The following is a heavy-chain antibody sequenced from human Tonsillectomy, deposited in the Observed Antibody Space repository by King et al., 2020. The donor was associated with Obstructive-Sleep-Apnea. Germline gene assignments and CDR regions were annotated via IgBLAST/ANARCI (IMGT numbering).Heavy chain of an antibody. D-gene: IGHD3-10*01. V-gene: IGHV3-13*01. CDR2: IDTAGYT. CDR1: GFTFSSYE. J-gene: IGHJ6*02. Sequence: QLVQSGGGLVQPGGSLRLSCAASGFTFSSYEMHWVRQATGKGLEWVSSIDTAGYTDYLGSVKGRFTISRENAKNSVYLQMNSLSAGDTAVYYCARGAYYFGSGSYYNYGMDVWGQGTTVTVSS. CDR3: ARGAYYFGSGSYYNYGMDV.